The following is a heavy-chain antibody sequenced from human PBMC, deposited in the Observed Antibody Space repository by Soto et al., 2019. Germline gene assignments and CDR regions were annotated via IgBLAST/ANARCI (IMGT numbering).Heavy chain of an antibody. CDR2: INPSGVST. J-gene: IGHJ6*02. D-gene: IGHD3-9*01. CDR1: GYTFTSYN. V-gene: IGHV1-46*01. CDR3: ASFLGDDMLTGPAPSNYYYYYGMDV. Sequence: QVQLVQSGAEVKKPGASVKVSCKASGYTFTSYNMHWVRQAPGQGLECMGIINPSGVSTSYAQKLQGRVPMTRDTSTCTVYMELSSLSSEDTAVYYCASFLGDDMLTGPAPSNYYYYYGMDVWCQGTTVTVSS.